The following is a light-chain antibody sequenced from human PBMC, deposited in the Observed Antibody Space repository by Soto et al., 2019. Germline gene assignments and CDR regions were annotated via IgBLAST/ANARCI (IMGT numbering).Light chain of an antibody. V-gene: IGKV3-20*01. CDR1: ESVSNNY. CDR2: AAS. J-gene: IGKJ1*01. Sequence: IVLTQSPGTLSLSPGDRAALSCRASESVSNNYVAWYQQKPGQAPRLLIYAASAMATGIPERFSGGGSGTDFTLSISRLEPEDFAVYHCHQYGSAPRTFGQGTKVDIK. CDR3: HQYGSAPRT.